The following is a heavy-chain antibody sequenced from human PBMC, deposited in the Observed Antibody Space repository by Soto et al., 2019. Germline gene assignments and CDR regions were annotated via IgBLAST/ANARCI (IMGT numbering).Heavy chain of an antibody. Sequence: QVPLQESGPGLVKPSETLSLTCTVSGASISGHFWSWIRQPPGKGLEWIAYIYNSGSSYNPSLKSRVTISVDTSKNQLSLKLSSVIAADSAVYYCAINADVWGQGTTVTVSS. CDR3: AINADV. CDR1: GASISGHF. V-gene: IGHV4-59*08. J-gene: IGHJ6*02. CDR2: IYNSGS.